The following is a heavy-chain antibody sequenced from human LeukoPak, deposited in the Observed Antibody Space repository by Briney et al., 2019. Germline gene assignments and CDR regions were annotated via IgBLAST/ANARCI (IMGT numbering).Heavy chain of an antibody. Sequence: SETLSLTCTVSGGSITNNNYNWDWIRQPPGKGLEWIGDLYYSGSTNYNPSLKSRVTISVDTSKNQFSLKLSSVTAADTAVYYCARVTGGQVGAPTPPWFDPWGQRTLVTVSS. V-gene: IGHV4-39*07. J-gene: IGHJ5*02. CDR2: LYYSGST. CDR1: GGSITNNNYN. D-gene: IGHD1-26*01. CDR3: ARVTGGQVGAPTPPWFDP.